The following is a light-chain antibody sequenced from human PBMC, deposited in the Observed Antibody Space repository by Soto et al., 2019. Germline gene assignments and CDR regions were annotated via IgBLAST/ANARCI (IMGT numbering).Light chain of an antibody. V-gene: IGKV3-11*01. CDR3: QQSSDWPT. CDR2: ERS. J-gene: IGKJ1*01. CDR1: QSVSRY. Sequence: EIVLTQSPATLSLSPGERATLSCRASQSVSRYLAWYQQKPGQAPRLIVHERSKRATGTPARFIGSGSGTDFTLTVSSLEPEDFALYYCQQSSDWPTVSQGTKVDVK.